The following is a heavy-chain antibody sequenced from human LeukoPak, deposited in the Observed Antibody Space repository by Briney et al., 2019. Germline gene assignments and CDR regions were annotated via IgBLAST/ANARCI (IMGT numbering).Heavy chain of an antibody. J-gene: IGHJ5*02. Sequence: SETLFLTCTVSGGSISSTNVYWGWVRQPPEKGLEWIGSINYSGNTYYSASLNSRITISIDTSKNQFSLKLTSVTAADTAVYYCARIIISGSNWFDPWGQGTQVTVSS. CDR1: GGSISSTNVY. CDR2: INYSGNT. D-gene: IGHD1-26*01. V-gene: IGHV4-39*07. CDR3: ARIIISGSNWFDP.